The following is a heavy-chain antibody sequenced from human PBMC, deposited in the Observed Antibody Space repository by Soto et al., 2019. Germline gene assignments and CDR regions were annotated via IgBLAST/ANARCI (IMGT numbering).Heavy chain of an antibody. V-gene: IGHV1-18*01. J-gene: IGHJ4*02. CDR1: GYTFTSYG. CDR3: ARLYNWNYETKYYFDY. CDR2: ISAYNGNT. Sequence: QVQLVQSGAEVKKPGASVKVSCKASGYTFTSYGISWVRQAPGQGLEWMGWISAYNGNTNYAQKLQGRVTMTTDTSTSTADMELRSLRSDDTAVYYCARLYNWNYETKYYFDYWGQGTLVTVSS. D-gene: IGHD1-7*01.